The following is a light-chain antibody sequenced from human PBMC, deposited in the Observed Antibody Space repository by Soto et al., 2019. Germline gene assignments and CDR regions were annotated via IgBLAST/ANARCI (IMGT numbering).Light chain of an antibody. CDR3: SAYTSSASRWV. Sequence: QSALTQPASVSGSPGQTITISCTGTSNDIGAYNYVFWYQHHPGKAPQLIIYYVSNRPSGVSDRFSGSKSGDTASRTISGVQDGDEADYYCSAYTSSASRWVFGGGTKLTVL. CDR1: SNDIGAYNY. CDR2: YVS. J-gene: IGLJ3*02. V-gene: IGLV2-14*03.